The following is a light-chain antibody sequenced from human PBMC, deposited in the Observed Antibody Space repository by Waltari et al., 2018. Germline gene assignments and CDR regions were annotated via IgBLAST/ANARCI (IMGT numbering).Light chain of an antibody. CDR2: GGS. V-gene: IGKV3-20*01. CDR1: QSVTSY. Sequence: EIVLTQSPGTLSLSPGERAALSCRASQSVTSYLGWYQQKPGQAPRLLIYGGSSRATGIPVRFRASGSGTDFTLIISRLEPEDFAVYYCQQYGSSPYTFGQGTKVEI. J-gene: IGKJ2*01. CDR3: QQYGSSPYT.